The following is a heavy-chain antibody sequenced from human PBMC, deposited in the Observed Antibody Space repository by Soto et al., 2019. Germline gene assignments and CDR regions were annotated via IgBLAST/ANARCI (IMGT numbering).Heavy chain of an antibody. CDR3: AHSRYSRSSFDY. CDR1: GFSLSTSDVG. Sequence: QITLKESGPTLVKPTQTLTLTCTFSGFSLSTSDVGVGWIRQPPGEALEWLALIYWDDDKRYSPSLKSRLTITKDTSKNQVVLTMTNMDPVDTATYYCAHSRYSRSSFDYWGQGTLGTVSS. J-gene: IGHJ4*02. V-gene: IGHV2-5*02. D-gene: IGHD6-6*01. CDR2: IYWDDDK.